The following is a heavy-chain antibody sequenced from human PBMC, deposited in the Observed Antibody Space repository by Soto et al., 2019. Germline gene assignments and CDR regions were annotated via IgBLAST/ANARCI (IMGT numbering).Heavy chain of an antibody. D-gene: IGHD2-2*01. CDR2: IIPILGIA. J-gene: IGHJ4*01. CDR3: ARDRGDYCSSTSCYARFDY. CDR1: GGTFSSYT. Sequence: GASVKVSCKASGGTFSSYTISWVRQAPGQGHEWMGRIIPILGIANYAQKFQGRVTITADKSTSTAYMELSSLRSEDTAVYYCARDRGDYCSSTSCYARFDYWGQGTLVTVS. V-gene: IGHV1-69*04.